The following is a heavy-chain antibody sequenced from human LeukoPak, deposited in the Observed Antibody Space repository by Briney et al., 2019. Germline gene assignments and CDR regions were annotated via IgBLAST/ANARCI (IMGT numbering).Heavy chain of an antibody. CDR3: ARLATTVPTWDPVDY. CDR2: IYHSGST. CDR1: GGAISSSNW. D-gene: IGHD4-17*01. Sequence: SRTLSLTCAVSGGAISSSNWWSWVRQPPGKGLEGIGEIYHSGSTNYNPSLKSRVTISVDKSKNQSSLKLSSVPAADTAVYYCARLATTVPTWDPVDYWGQGTLVTVSS. J-gene: IGHJ4*02. V-gene: IGHV4-4*02.